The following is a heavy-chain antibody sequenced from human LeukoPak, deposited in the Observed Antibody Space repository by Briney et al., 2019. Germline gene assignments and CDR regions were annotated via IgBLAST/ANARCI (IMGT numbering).Heavy chain of an antibody. V-gene: IGHV1-69*04. CDR3: ARDYRTFIAARPTGY. D-gene: IGHD6-6*01. CDR1: GGTFSSYA. CDR2: IIPILGIA. Sequence: SVKVSCKASGGTFSSYAISWVRQAPGQGLEWMGRIIPILGIANYAQKFQGRVTITADKSTSTAYMELSSLRSEDTAVYYCARDYRTFIAARPTGYWGQGTLVTVSS. J-gene: IGHJ4*02.